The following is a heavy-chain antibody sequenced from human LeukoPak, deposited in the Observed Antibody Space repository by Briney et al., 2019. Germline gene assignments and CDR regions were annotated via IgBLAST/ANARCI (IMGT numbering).Heavy chain of an antibody. Sequence: ASVKVSCKASGYTFTSYDINWVRQATGQGLEWLGWMNPNSGSTGYAQKFQGRVTMTRDTSISTAYMELSSLRFEDTAVYYCAGNVRETGTFEYWGQGTLVTVSS. CDR2: MNPNSGST. CDR3: AGNVRETGTFEY. V-gene: IGHV1-8*01. D-gene: IGHD1-26*01. J-gene: IGHJ4*02. CDR1: GYTFTSYD.